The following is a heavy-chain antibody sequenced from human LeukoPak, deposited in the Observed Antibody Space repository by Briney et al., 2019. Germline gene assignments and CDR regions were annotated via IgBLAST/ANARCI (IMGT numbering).Heavy chain of an antibody. J-gene: IGHJ5*02. CDR2: INPYNGDT. V-gene: IGHV1-2*06. Sequence: ASVKVSCKASGYTFTDYYMHWVRQAPGQGLEWLGRINPYNGDTIYAQRFQGRVTMTRDTSITTAYMELSRLTYDDTAVYYCATGLFEEGNNWFDPWGQGTLVTVSS. CDR1: GYTFTDYY. CDR3: ATGLFEEGNNWFDP.